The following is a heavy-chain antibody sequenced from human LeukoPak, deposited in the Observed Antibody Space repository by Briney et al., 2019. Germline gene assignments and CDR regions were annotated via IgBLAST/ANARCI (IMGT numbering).Heavy chain of an antibody. J-gene: IGHJ4*02. V-gene: IGHV3-23*01. CDR3: ARGGRGEDY. CDR2: ISGSGGST. CDR1: GFTFSSYA. D-gene: IGHD1-26*01. Sequence: GGSLRLSCAASGFTFSSYAMSWVRQAPGKGLEWVSAISGSGGSTYYADSVKGRFTISRDNAKNSLYLQMNSLRAEDTAVYYCARGGRGEDYWGQGTLVTVSS.